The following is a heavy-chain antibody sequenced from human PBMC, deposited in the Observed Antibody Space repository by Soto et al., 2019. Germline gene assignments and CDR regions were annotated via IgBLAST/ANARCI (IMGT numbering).Heavy chain of an antibody. CDR3: VREYCAGGACSDAFDL. D-gene: IGHD2-21*01. CDR2: VSEDSGTG. Sequence: GGSLRPSCAASGFIFSNYEVDWVRQAPGKGLEWGSYVSEDSGTGHYADSVKGRFTISRDNAKNSLYLQMKSLRSEDTAVYFCVREYCAGGACSDAFDLWGQGTLVAVSS. CDR1: GFIFSNYE. V-gene: IGHV3-48*03. J-gene: IGHJ3*01.